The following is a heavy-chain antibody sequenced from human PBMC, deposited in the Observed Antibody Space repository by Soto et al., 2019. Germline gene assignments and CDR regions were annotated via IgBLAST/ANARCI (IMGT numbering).Heavy chain of an antibody. CDR1: GFSFSDSY. J-gene: IGHJ6*02. D-gene: IGHD3-10*01. V-gene: IGHV3-11*01. Sequence: PGGSLTLSCAVSGFSFSDSYMSWIRQAPGKGLEWISYITFSGNTVYYADSLRGRFTISRDNAKNSLYLQMNRLRAEDTDVYYCAIISRREKNGRDVWVQLTTVTVYS. CDR3: AIISRREKNGRDV. CDR2: ITFSGNTV.